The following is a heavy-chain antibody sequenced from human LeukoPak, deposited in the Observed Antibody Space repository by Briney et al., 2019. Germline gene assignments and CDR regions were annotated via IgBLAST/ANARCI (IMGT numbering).Heavy chain of an antibody. CDR1: GFTFCRYW. Sequence: PGGSLRLSCAASGFTFCRYWMTWVRQAPGKGLEWVANINQDGSEKYYVDSVKGRFTISRDNPKNSLYLQMSGLRAEDTAVYYCARRGQRHYYDSSGYYSLDYWGQGTLVTVSS. V-gene: IGHV3-7*01. CDR3: ARRGQRHYYDSSGYYSLDY. D-gene: IGHD3-22*01. J-gene: IGHJ4*02. CDR2: INQDGSEK.